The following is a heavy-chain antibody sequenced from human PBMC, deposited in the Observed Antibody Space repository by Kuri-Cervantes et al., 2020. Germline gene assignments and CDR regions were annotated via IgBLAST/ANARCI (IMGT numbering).Heavy chain of an antibody. CDR2: IYSGRST. V-gene: IGHV3-53*04. CDR3: AQVQAAGYSYGHYYMDV. Sequence: GESLKISCAASGFTVSNNYMSWVRQAPGKGLEWVSVIYSGRSTYYADSVKGRFTISRHNSKNTLHLQMNSLRTEDTAVYYCAQVQAAGYSYGHYYMDVWGKGTTVTVSS. D-gene: IGHD5-18*01. J-gene: IGHJ6*03. CDR1: GFTVSNNY.